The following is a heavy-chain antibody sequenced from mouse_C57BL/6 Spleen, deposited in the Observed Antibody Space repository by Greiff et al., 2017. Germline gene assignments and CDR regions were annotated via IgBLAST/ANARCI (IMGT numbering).Heavy chain of an antibody. CDR2: INPSTGGT. J-gene: IGHJ4*01. CDR1: GYSFTGYY. Sequence: EVQLQQSGPELVKPGASVKISCKASGYSFTGYYMNWVKQSPEKSLEWIGEINPSTGGTTYNQKFKGKATLTADKSSSTAYMQLSSLTSEDSAVYFCARDYDYAMDYWGQGTSVTVSS. D-gene: IGHD1-1*01. CDR3: ARDYDYAMDY. V-gene: IGHV1-42*01.